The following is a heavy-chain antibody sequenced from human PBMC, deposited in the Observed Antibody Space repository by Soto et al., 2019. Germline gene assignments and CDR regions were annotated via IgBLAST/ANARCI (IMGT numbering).Heavy chain of an antibody. CDR1: GFTFSSYA. CDR3: AKDFGLGSGYEYDY. J-gene: IGHJ4*02. CDR2: ISGSGGST. Sequence: GGSLRFSCAASGFTFSSYAMSWVRQAPGKGLEWVSAISGSGGSTYYADSVKGRFTISRDNSKNTLYLQMNSLRAEDTAVYYCAKDFGLGSGYEYDYWGQGTLVTVSS. D-gene: IGHD5-12*01. V-gene: IGHV3-23*01.